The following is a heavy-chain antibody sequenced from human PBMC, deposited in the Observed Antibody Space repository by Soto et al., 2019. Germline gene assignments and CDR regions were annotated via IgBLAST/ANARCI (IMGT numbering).Heavy chain of an antibody. CDR2: IIVSGGRT. J-gene: IGHJ2*01. CDR1: GFTFSTYA. D-gene: IGHD6-19*01. Sequence: EVQLLESGGGLEQPGGSLRLSCAASGFTFSTYAMSWVRQAPGKGLEGVSGIIVSGGRTYYEDSVKGRFTLSRDNSKNPRFLQMNSLRAEDTALYYCAKALSDVGWLGHWYFDLWGRGTLVSVSS. V-gene: IGHV3-23*01. CDR3: AKALSDVGWLGHWYFDL.